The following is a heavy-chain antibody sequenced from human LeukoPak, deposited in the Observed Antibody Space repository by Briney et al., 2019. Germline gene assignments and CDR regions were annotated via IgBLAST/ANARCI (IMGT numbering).Heavy chain of an antibody. CDR1: GGSISSSSYY. Sequence: SETLSLTCNVSGGSISSSSYYWGWIRQTPGKGLEWIGSIYYRGTTYYNPSLKSRVTISVDTSKNQFSLKLSSVTAADTAVYYCARVYYYYYYMDVWGKGTTVTVPS. V-gene: IGHV4-39*07. CDR3: ARVYYYYYYMDV. CDR2: IYYRGTT. J-gene: IGHJ6*03.